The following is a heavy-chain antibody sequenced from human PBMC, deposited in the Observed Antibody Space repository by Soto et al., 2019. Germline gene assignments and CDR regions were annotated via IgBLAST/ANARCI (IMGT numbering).Heavy chain of an antibody. CDR3: ARGLYSGWHYFDY. D-gene: IGHD5-12*01. V-gene: IGHV3-15*07. Sequence: GGSLRLSCAASGFTFSNAWMNWVRQAPGKGLEWVGRIKSKTDGGTTDYAEPVKGRFTISRDDSKNTLYLQMNSLKTEDTAVYYCARGLYSGWHYFDYWGQGTLVTVSS. CDR1: GFTFSNAW. CDR2: IKSKTDGGTT. J-gene: IGHJ4*02.